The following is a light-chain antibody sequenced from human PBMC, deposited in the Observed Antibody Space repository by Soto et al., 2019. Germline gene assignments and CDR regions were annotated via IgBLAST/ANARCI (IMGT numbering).Light chain of an antibody. J-gene: IGKJ5*01. CDR1: QSVSSSY. Sequence: EIVLTQSPGTLSLSPGERATLSCRASQSVSSSYLAWYQQKPGQAPRLLIYGTSSRATGIPDRFSGSGSGTDVTLTISRLKPEDFAVYYCQQYGNSPLVSFGQGTRLEIK. CDR3: QQYGNSPLVS. V-gene: IGKV3-20*01. CDR2: GTS.